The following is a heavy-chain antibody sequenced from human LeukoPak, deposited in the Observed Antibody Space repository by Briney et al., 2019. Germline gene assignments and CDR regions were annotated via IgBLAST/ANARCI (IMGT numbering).Heavy chain of an antibody. J-gene: IGHJ4*02. CDR1: GFTFSSYG. D-gene: IGHD2/OR15-2a*01. V-gene: IGHV3-33*01. CDR3: ATEVKYPYLFDY. Sequence: GRSLRLSCAASGFTFSSYGMHWVRQAPGKGLEWVAVIWYDGSNKYYADSVKGRFTISRDNSKNTLYLQMNSLRAEDTAVYYCATEVKYPYLFDYWGQGTLVTVSS. CDR2: IWYDGSNK.